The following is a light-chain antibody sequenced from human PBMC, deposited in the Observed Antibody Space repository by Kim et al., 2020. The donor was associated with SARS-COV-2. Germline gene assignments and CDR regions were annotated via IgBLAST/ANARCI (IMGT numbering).Light chain of an antibody. V-gene: IGKV1-12*01. Sequence: SASIGARVPISCLSSQDISSWLGWYQQKPGAAPTLLIYAASTLQSGVPSRFSGSGSGTDFPLTISSLHTEDFATYYCQQADSFPRTFGAGPKLAI. CDR1: QDISSW. CDR3: QQADSFPRT. CDR2: AAS. J-gene: IGKJ2*01.